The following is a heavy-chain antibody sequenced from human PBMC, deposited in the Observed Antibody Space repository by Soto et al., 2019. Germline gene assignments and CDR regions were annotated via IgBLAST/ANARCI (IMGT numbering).Heavy chain of an antibody. Sequence: SLTCTVSGGSISSSSYYWGWIRQPPGKGLEWIGSIYYSGSTYYNPSLKSRVTISVDTSKNQFSLKLSSVTAADTAVYYCARLDSGSNYYYYYGMDVWGQGTTVTVSS. CDR2: IYYSGST. J-gene: IGHJ6*02. V-gene: IGHV4-39*01. D-gene: IGHD1-26*01. CDR1: GGSISSSSYY. CDR3: ARLDSGSNYYYYYGMDV.